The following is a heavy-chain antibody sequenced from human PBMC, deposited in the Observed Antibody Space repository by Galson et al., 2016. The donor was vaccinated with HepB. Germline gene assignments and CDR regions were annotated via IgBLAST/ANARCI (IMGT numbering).Heavy chain of an antibody. V-gene: IGHV4-59*01. J-gene: IGHJ3*02. CDR2: IYYIGST. CDR1: GGSISGYY. CDR3: ARITTGNTAHDALDI. D-gene: IGHD1/OR15-1a*01. Sequence: ETLSLTCTVSGGSISGYYWSWIRQPPGKGLEWIGYIYYIGSTTHNPSLKRLVTISVDTSKNQISLNVTSATAADTAMYYCARITTGNTAHDALDIWGQGTKVTVSS.